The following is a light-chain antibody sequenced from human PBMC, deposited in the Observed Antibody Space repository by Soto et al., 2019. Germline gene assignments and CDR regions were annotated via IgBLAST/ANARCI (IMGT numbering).Light chain of an antibody. CDR1: QSISSNY. V-gene: IGKV3-20*01. Sequence: EIVLTQSPGTLSVSRGERATLSCRASQSISSNYLAWYQKKPGQAPSLLIYGASSRATGIPDRFSGSGSGTDFTLTISSLEPEDSAIYYCQQYGSWTFGQGTKVEIK. CDR2: GAS. J-gene: IGKJ1*01. CDR3: QQYGSWT.